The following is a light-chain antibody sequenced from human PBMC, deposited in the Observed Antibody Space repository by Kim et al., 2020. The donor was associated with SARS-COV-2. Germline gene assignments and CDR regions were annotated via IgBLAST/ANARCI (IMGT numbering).Light chain of an antibody. CDR3: QQSDSSPDT. V-gene: IGKV1-39*01. CDR2: AAS. CDR1: QTISNH. J-gene: IGKJ2*01. Sequence: SSSIGDKGTITCRASQTISNHLNWYQQKPGKAPKILIYAASILQSGVPSRFSGSGSATDFTLTINSLQPEDFATYYCQQSDSSPDTFGQGTKLEI.